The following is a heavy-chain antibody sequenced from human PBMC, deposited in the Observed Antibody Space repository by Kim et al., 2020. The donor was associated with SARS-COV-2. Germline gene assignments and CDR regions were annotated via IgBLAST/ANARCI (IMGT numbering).Heavy chain of an antibody. CDR2: INPSGGST. Sequence: ASVKVSCKASGYTFTSYYMHWVRQAPGQGLEWMGIINPSGGSTSYAQKFQGRVTMTRDTSTSTVYMELSSLRSEDTAVYYCAREGRGYCSGGSCYPIPYFDYWGQGTLVTVSS. CDR3: AREGRGYCSGGSCYPIPYFDY. CDR1: GYTFTSYY. V-gene: IGHV1-46*01. J-gene: IGHJ4*02. D-gene: IGHD2-15*01.